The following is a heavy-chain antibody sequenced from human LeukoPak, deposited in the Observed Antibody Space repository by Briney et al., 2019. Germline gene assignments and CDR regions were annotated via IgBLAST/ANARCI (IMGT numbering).Heavy chain of an antibody. CDR3: ARGSRGDGAAFDI. CDR2: IYYSGST. V-gene: IGHV4-59*01. Sequence: PSETLSLTCTVSGASISSYYWSWIRQPPGKGLEWIGYIYYSGSTNYNPSLKSRVTISVDTSKNQFSLKLISVTAADTAVYYCARGSRGDGAAFDIWGQGTMVTVSS. CDR1: GASISSYY. D-gene: IGHD7-27*01. J-gene: IGHJ3*02.